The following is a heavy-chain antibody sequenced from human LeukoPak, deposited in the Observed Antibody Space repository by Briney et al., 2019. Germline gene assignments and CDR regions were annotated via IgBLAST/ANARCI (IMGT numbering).Heavy chain of an antibody. CDR2: ISGSGGST. Sequence: GGSLRLSCAASGFTFSSYAMSWVRQAPGKGLEWVSAISGSGGSTYYADSVKGRFTISRDNSKNTLYLQMNSLRAEDTAVYYCATLASHMVRGVIMLKTPYFDYWGQGTLVTVSS. V-gene: IGHV3-23*01. CDR1: GFTFSSYA. J-gene: IGHJ4*02. D-gene: IGHD3-10*01. CDR3: ATLASHMVRGVIMLKTPYFDY.